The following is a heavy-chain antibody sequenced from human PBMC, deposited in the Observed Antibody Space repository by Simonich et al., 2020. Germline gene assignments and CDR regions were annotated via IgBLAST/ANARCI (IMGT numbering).Heavy chain of an antibody. D-gene: IGHD1-26*01. CDR3: ARDLRGSYYYYYYMDV. CDR2: INPNSGGT. V-gene: IGHV1-2*02. J-gene: IGHJ6*03. CDR1: GYTFTGYY. Sequence: QVQLVQSGAEVKKPGASVKVSCKASGYTFTGYYMHWVRRAPGQGLEGKGWINPNSGGTNYEQKFQGRVTMTRDTSISTAYMELSRLRSDDTAVYYCARDLRGSYYYYYYMDVWGKGTTVTVSS.